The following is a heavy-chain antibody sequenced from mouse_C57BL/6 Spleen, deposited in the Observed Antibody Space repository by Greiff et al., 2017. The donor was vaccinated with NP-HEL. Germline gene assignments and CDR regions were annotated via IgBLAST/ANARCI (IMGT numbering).Heavy chain of an antibody. D-gene: IGHD1-1*01. J-gene: IGHJ2*01. CDR3: ASRRGSSSFDY. Sequence: EVQLVESGGGLVKPGGSLKLSCAASGFTFSSYTMSWVRQTPEKRLEWVATISGGGGNTYYPDSVKGRFTISRDNAKNTLYLQMSSLRSEDTALYYCASRRGSSSFDYWGQGTTRTVSS. V-gene: IGHV5-9*01. CDR1: GFTFSSYT. CDR2: ISGGGGNT.